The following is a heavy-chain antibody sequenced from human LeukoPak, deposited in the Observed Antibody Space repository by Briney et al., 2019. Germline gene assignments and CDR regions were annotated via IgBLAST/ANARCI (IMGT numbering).Heavy chain of an antibody. V-gene: IGHV3-33*01. CDR3: ARGGYSSGPIYGMDV. CDR1: GISFRSYG. D-gene: IGHD6-19*01. CDR2: IWYDGSKK. Sequence: GGSLRLSCAASGISFRSYGMHWVRQAPGKGLEWVAVIWYDGSKKYYADSVKGRFTISRDNSKNTLNLQMNSLRAEDTAVYYCARGGYSSGPIYGMDVWGQGTTVTVSS. J-gene: IGHJ6*02.